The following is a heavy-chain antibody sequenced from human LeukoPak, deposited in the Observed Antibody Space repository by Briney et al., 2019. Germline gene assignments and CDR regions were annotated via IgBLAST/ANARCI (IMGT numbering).Heavy chain of an antibody. J-gene: IGHJ4*02. Sequence: GGSLRLSCAASGFTSSSHWMHWVRQAPGKGLVWVSRINSDGSSTSYADSVKGRFTISRDNAKNTLYLQMGSLRAEDTAVYYCARHDTRGWYAFDYWGQGTLVTVSS. D-gene: IGHD6-19*01. CDR3: ARHDTRGWYAFDY. V-gene: IGHV3-74*01. CDR1: GFTSSSHW. CDR2: INSDGSST.